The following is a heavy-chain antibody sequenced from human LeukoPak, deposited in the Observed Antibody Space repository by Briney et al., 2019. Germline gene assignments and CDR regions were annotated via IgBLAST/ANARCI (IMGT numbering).Heavy chain of an antibody. CDR1: GGSISSYY. CDR3: ARGRWELRYGSPYFDY. D-gene: IGHD1-26*01. CDR2: IYYSGST. J-gene: IGHJ4*02. V-gene: IGHV4-59*01. Sequence: SETLSLTCTVSGGSISSYYWSWIRQPPGKGLEWIGYIYYSGSTNYNPSLKSRVTISVDTSKNQFSLKLSSVTAADTAVYYCARGRWELRYGSPYFDYWGQGTLVTVSS.